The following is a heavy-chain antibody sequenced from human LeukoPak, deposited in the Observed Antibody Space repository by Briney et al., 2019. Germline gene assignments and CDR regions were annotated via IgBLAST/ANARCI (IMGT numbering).Heavy chain of an antibody. V-gene: IGHV4-34*01. CDR1: GGSLSGYY. CDR3: ARGYGGNVDY. J-gene: IGHJ4*02. CDR2: INHSGST. D-gene: IGHD4-23*01. Sequence: PSETLSLTCAVYGGSLSGYYWSWIRQPPGKGLEWIGEINHSGSTNYNPSLKSRVTISVDTSKNQFSLKLSSVTAADTAMYYCARGYGGNVDYWGQGTLVTVSS.